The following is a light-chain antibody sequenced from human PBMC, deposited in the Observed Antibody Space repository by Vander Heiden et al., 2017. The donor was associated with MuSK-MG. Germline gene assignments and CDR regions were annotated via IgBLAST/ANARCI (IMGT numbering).Light chain of an antibody. J-gene: IGKJ2*02. V-gene: IGKV2-28*01. CDR1: QSLLHSNGYNY. CDR3: RQALQTPST. Sequence: DIVMTQSPLSLPVTPGEPASISCRSSQSLLHSNGYNYLDWYLQKPGQSPQLLIFLGSNRASGVPDRFSGSGSGTDFTLKISRVEPEDVGVYYCRQALQTPSTFGQGTKLEIK. CDR2: LGS.